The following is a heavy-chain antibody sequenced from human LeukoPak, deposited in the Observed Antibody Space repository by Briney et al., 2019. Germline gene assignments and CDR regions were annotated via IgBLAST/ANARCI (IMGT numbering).Heavy chain of an antibody. D-gene: IGHD1-26*01. V-gene: IGHV3-30-3*01. CDR2: ISYDGSNK. Sequence: HAGGSLRLSCAASGFSFSSYAMHWVRQAPGKGLEWVAVISYDGSNKYYADSVKGRFTISRDNSKNTLYLQMNSLRAEDTAVYYCARGWNVIVGATNVVIREFIFDYWGQGTLVTVSS. CDR1: GFSFSSYA. CDR3: ARGWNVIVGATNVVIREFIFDY. J-gene: IGHJ4*02.